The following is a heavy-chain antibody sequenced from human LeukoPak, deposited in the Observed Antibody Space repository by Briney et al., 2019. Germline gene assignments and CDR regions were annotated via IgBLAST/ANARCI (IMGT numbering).Heavy chain of an antibody. CDR3: ARDYDRYYMDV. D-gene: IGHD3-3*01. J-gene: IGHJ6*03. CDR1: GFTFRSYW. V-gene: IGHV3-74*01. Sequence: GGSLRLSCAASGFTFRSYWMHWVRQAPGKGLVWFSRINTEGTSTTYADFVKGRFTISRDNAKNTLYLQMNSLRAEDTAVYYCARDYDRYYMDVWGKGTTVTVSS. CDR2: INTEGTST.